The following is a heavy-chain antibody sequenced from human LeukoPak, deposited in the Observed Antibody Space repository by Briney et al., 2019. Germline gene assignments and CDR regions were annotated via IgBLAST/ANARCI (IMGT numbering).Heavy chain of an antibody. CDR3: ARRPAVSSGWYPYDALDI. Sequence: KPSETLSLTCAVYGGSFSGYYWSWIRQPPGKGLEWIGEINHSGSTNYNPSLKSRVTISVDTSKNQFSLKLSSVTAADTAVYYCARRPAVSSGWYPYDALDIWGQGTMVTVSS. CDR1: GGSFSGYY. CDR2: INHSGST. J-gene: IGHJ3*02. D-gene: IGHD6-19*01. V-gene: IGHV4-34*01.